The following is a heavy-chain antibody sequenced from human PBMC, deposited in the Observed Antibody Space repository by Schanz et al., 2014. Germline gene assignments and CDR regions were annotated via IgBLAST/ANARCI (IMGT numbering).Heavy chain of an antibody. V-gene: IGHV1-18*01. J-gene: IGHJ4*02. CDR2: ISVYNHNK. CDR1: GYIFINSG. CDR3: ARDAADFYDILTEEDY. Sequence: QIQLVQSGPEVKKPGATVKVSCKASGYIFINSGIIWVRQAPGQGLEWVGWISVYNHNKEYDQKFQGRVTMTTDTSTSTAYMALTDLRSDDTAVYYCARDAADFYDILTEEDYWGQGTLVTVSS. D-gene: IGHD3-9*01.